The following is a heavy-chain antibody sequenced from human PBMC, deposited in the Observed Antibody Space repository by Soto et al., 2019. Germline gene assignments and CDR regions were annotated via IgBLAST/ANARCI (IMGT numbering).Heavy chain of an antibody. CDR1: GFTFSSYG. J-gene: IGHJ4*02. V-gene: IGHV3-33*01. D-gene: IGHD3-22*01. CDR3: ARAPGYDSSGALDY. Sequence: GGSLRLSCAASGFTFSSYGMHWVRQAPGKGLEWVAVIWYDGSNKYYADSVKGRFTISRDNSKNTLYLQMNSLRAEDTAVYYCARAPGYDSSGALDYWGQGTLVTVSS. CDR2: IWYDGSNK.